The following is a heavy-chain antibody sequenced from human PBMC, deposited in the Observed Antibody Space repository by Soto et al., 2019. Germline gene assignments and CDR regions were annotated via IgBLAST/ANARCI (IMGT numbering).Heavy chain of an antibody. CDR3: AKAPPYSSSWYGLFDY. CDR2: IAYDGSNT. D-gene: IGHD6-13*01. CDR1: GVTFSGCG. J-gene: IGHJ4*02. V-gene: IGHV3-30*18. Sequence: QVQLVESGGGVVQPGRSLRLSYAASGVTFSGCGMHWVRQAPGKGLEWVAVIAYDGSNTFYADSVRGRFTISRDNSKNTLYLQMNSLRVEDMAVYYCAKAPPYSSSWYGLFDYWGQGTLVTVSS.